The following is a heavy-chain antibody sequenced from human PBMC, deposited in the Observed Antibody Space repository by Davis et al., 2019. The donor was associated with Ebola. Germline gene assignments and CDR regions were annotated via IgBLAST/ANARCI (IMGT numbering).Heavy chain of an antibody. D-gene: IGHD7-27*01. Sequence: GESLKISCAASGFTFSSYWMSLVRQAPGKGLEWVANINQDGSEKFYVDSVKGRFTVTRDNSKNTLYLQMNSLRVEDTAVYYCARHVITGDILGGSWGQGTLVTVSS. V-gene: IGHV3-7*03. J-gene: IGHJ4*02. CDR1: GFTFSSYW. CDR3: ARHVITGDILGGS. CDR2: INQDGSEK.